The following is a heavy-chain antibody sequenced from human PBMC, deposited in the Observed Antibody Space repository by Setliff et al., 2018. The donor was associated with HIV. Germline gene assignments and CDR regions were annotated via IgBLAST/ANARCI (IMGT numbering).Heavy chain of an antibody. J-gene: IGHJ4*02. Sequence: PGESLKISCTGSGYSFSNHWIGWVRQMPGRGLEWVAIIYPQDSDTRYSPSFEGHVTISADTSRYTAYLQWRALKASDTAMYYCARHTIDISLLVVQDPGPFDLWGQGTLVTVSS. CDR3: ARHTIDISLLVVQDPGPFDL. V-gene: IGHV5-51*01. CDR2: IYPQDSDT. D-gene: IGHD3-3*02. CDR1: GYSFSNHW.